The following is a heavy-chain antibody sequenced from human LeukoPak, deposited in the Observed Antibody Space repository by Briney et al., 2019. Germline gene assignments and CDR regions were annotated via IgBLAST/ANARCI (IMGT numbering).Heavy chain of an antibody. CDR1: GFTFSSYW. CDR2: INQDGSQK. D-gene: IGHD4-17*01. V-gene: IGHV3-7*03. Sequence: GGSLRLSCAVSGFTFSSYWMSWVRQAPGKGLEGVANINQDGSQKFSVDSVKGRFTISRDNAKNSLSLQMNSLRVEDTAVYYCARDLFDGYYDRFHYWGQGTLVTVSS. CDR3: ARDLFDGYYDRFHY. J-gene: IGHJ4*02.